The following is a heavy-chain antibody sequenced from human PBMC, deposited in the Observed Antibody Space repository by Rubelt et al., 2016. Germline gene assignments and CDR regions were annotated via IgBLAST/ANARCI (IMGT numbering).Heavy chain of an antibody. D-gene: IGHD3-3*01. CDR1: GYTFTSYY. CDR2: INPNGGST. CDR3: ARSPRYDFEDNWFDP. Sequence: QVQLVQSGAEVKKPGASVKVSCKASGYTFTSYYMQWVRQAPGAGLEWMGIINPNGGSTSYEQNFQGRVTMTRDTSTSTVYMELSSLRSEDTAVYYCARSPRYDFEDNWFDPWGQGTLVTVSS. J-gene: IGHJ5*02. V-gene: IGHV1-46*01.